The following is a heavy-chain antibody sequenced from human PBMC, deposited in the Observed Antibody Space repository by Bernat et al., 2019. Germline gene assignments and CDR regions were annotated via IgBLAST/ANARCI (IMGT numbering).Heavy chain of an antibody. V-gene: IGHV3-73*01. CDR3: TAAVGTSSYNWFDP. CDR2: IRTKSNNYAT. J-gene: IGHJ5*02. Sequence: EVQLVESGGGLVQPGGSLKLSCAASGFIFSDSVMHWVRQASGKGPEWVGRIRTKSNNYATAYAASVKGRFTISRDDSKNTAFLQMDSLKTEDTAIYYCTAAVGTSSYNWFDPWGPGTLVTVSP. D-gene: IGHD4-23*01. CDR1: GFIFSDSV.